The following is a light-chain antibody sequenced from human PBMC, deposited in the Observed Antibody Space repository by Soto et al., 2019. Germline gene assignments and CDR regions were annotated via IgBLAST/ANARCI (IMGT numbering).Light chain of an antibody. Sequence: QTVVTQEPSFSVSPGRTVTLTCGLSSGSVTTSYYPSWYQQTPGQPPRTLIYNTNTRSSGVPDRFSGSILGNKAALTITGAQADDESDYYCVLYISGGFWVFGGGTKLTVL. V-gene: IGLV8-61*01. CDR3: VLYISGGFWV. CDR1: SGSVTTSYY. J-gene: IGLJ3*02. CDR2: NTN.